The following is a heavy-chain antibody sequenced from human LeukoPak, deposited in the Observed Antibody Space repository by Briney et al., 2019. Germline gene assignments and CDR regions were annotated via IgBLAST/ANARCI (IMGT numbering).Heavy chain of an antibody. Sequence: PSETLSLTCSVSGYSINTDYYWGWIRQPPGKGLEWIGSIYHSGATYYNPSLKSRVTISLDASKNQFSLKLSSVTAADTAVYSCARGSLKYYYDSSGRHAFDIWGQGTMVTVSS. D-gene: IGHD3-22*01. V-gene: IGHV4-38-2*02. CDR2: IYHSGAT. CDR3: ARGSLKYYYDSSGRHAFDI. J-gene: IGHJ3*02. CDR1: GYSINTDYY.